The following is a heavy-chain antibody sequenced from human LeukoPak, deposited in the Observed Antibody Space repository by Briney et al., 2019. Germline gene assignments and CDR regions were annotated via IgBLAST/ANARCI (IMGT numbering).Heavy chain of an antibody. Sequence: GGSLRLSCAASGFTFSSYGMHWVRQAPGKGLEWVAVISYDGSNKYYADSVKGRFTISRDNSKNTLYLQMNSLRAEDTAVYYCAKDGERKSRSIMVRGLPTWGQGTLVTVSS. V-gene: IGHV3-30*18. J-gene: IGHJ5*02. CDR2: ISYDGSNK. CDR1: GFTFSSYG. D-gene: IGHD3-10*01. CDR3: AKDGERKSRSIMVRGLPT.